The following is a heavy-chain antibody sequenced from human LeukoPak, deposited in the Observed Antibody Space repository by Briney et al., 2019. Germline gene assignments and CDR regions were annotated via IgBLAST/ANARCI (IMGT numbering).Heavy chain of an antibody. D-gene: IGHD3-10*01. CDR1: GFTFSSYG. CDR2: ISGSGGST. Sequence: PGGTLRLSCAASGFTFSSYGMSWVRQAPGKGLEWVSAISGSGGSTYYADSVKGRFTISRDNSKNTLYLQMNRLRAEDTAVYYCAKLLPVLYGSGTYYFDYWGQGTLVTVSS. J-gene: IGHJ4*02. CDR3: AKLLPVLYGSGTYYFDY. V-gene: IGHV3-23*01.